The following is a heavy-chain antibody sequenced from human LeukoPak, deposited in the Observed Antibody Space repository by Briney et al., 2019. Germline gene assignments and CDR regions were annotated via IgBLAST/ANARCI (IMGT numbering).Heavy chain of an antibody. CDR1: GYSISSGYF. J-gene: IGHJ6*04. D-gene: IGHD3-10*01. Sequence: SETLSVTCTVSGYSISSGYFWGWIRQPPGKGLEYIGTIFHSGTTYYNPSLKSRVTISLDTSTNDFSLKLSSVTAADTAVYYCARALRSGSNYFFYGMDVWGKGTTVTVSS. V-gene: IGHV4-38-2*02. CDR3: ARALRSGSNYFFYGMDV. CDR2: IFHSGTT.